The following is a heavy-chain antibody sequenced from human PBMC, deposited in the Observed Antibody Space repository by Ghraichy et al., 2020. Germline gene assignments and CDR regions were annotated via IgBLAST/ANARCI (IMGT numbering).Heavy chain of an antibody. V-gene: IGHV1-18*01. CDR3: ARHSGELLVWFGE. CDR2: ISAYNGNT. Sequence: ASVKVSCKASGSRFNSYAISWVRQAPGQGLEWMGWISAYNGNTNYAQKFQGRVTMTTDTSTSTAYMELTSLRSDETAFYYCARHSGELLVWFGEWGQGTLVTVSS. J-gene: IGHJ4*02. D-gene: IGHD3-10*01. CDR1: GSRFNSYA.